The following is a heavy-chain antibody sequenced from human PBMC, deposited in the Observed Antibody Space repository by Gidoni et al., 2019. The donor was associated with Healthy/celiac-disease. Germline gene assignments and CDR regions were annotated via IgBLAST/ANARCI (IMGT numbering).Heavy chain of an antibody. CDR3: ARGTSYYDFWSGYYTGMSAFDI. V-gene: IGHV4-34*01. D-gene: IGHD3-3*01. CDR2: INHSGST. J-gene: IGHJ3*02. CDR1: GWSFSGYY. Sequence: QVQLQQWGAGLLKPSETLSLTCAVYGWSFSGYYWRWLRQPPGKGLEWIGEINHSGSTNYNPSRKSRVTISVDTSKNQFSLKLSSVTAADTAVYYCARGTSYYDFWSGYYTGMSAFDIWGQGTMVTVSS.